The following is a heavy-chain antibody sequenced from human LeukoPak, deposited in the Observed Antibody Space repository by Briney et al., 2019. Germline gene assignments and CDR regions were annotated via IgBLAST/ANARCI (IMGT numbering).Heavy chain of an antibody. J-gene: IGHJ4*02. CDR3: ARDMVSVTTR. D-gene: IGHD4-17*01. CDR1: GFTFSSNG. Sequence: GSLRLSCAASGFTFSSNGMNWVRQAPGKGLEWVSYISATGGTIYYADSVKGRFTISRDDAKNSLYLQMNSLRAEDTAVYYCARDMVSVTTRWGQGTLVTVSS. CDR2: ISATGGTI. V-gene: IGHV3-48*04.